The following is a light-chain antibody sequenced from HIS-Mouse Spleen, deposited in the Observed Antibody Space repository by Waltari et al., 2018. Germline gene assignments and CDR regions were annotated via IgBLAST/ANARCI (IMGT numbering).Light chain of an antibody. CDR2: EDS. Sequence: SYELTQPPSVSVSPGQKARITCSGDDLPKKYASWYQQKSGQAPVLVIYEDSKRPSGIPERFSGSSSGTMATLTISGAQVEDEADYYCYSTDSSGNHRVFGGGTKLTVL. J-gene: IGLJ2*01. V-gene: IGLV3-10*01. CDR1: DLPKKY. CDR3: YSTDSSGNHRV.